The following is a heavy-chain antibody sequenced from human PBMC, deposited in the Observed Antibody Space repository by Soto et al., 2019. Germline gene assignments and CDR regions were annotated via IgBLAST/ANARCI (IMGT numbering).Heavy chain of an antibody. J-gene: IGHJ6*01. CDR1: GFTVSSKY. Sequence: EVQLVESGGGLVQPGGSLRLSCAASGFTVSSKYMSWVRQAPGKGLEWVSLINRGGSISYADSVKGRFTISRDNTWNTLSLDMRALPLAATSVCTCARDEVLGSVVTYYG. V-gene: IGHV3-66*01. D-gene: IGHD3-22*01. CDR2: INRGGSI. CDR3: ARDEVLGSVVTYYG.